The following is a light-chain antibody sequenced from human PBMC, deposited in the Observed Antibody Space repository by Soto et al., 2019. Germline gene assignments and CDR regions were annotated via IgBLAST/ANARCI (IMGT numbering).Light chain of an antibody. CDR1: QSLLYSSNNKNY. J-gene: IGKJ2*01. V-gene: IGKV4-1*01. CDR2: WAS. CDR3: QQYYGTPPT. Sequence: DIVMTQSPDSLAVSLGERATINCKSSQSLLYSSNNKNYLAWYQQKPGQPPKLLIYWASTRESGVPDRFSASGSGTDFTLPIRSLQAADVAVYYCQQYYGTPPTFGQGTKVEIK.